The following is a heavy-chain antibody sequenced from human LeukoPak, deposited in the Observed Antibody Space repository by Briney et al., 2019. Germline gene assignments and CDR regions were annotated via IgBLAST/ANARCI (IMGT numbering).Heavy chain of an antibody. Sequence: GGSLRLSCGASGFTFSSYAMNWVRQAPGKGLEWVSAISSSGGSTYYADSVKGRFTISRDNSKNTLYLQMNSLRAEDTAVYYCAKDLGSGSYSRGGYYYYYYGMDVWGQGTTVTVSS. CDR3: AKDLGSGSYSRGGYYYYYYGMDV. V-gene: IGHV3-23*01. D-gene: IGHD3-10*01. CDR2: ISSSGGST. J-gene: IGHJ6*02. CDR1: GFTFSSYA.